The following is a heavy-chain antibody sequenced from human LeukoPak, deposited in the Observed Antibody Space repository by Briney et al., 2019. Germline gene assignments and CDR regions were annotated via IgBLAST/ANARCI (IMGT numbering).Heavy chain of an antibody. D-gene: IGHD6-13*01. CDR3: AKDRPYSSSWYGAGDY. J-gene: IGHJ4*02. CDR2: ISGGAGST. Sequence: GGSLRLSCAASGFTFSSYSMTWVRQAPGKGLEWVSSISGGAGSTYYADSVKGRFTISRDNSRNTLYLQMNSLRAEDTAVYYCAKDRPYSSSWYGAGDYWGQGTLVTVSS. V-gene: IGHV3-23*01. CDR1: GFTFSSYS.